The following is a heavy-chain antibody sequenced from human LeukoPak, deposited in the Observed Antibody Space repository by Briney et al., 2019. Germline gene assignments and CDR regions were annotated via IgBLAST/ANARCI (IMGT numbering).Heavy chain of an antibody. CDR3: ARGSPLITIFGVVIRYYFDY. CDR1: GYTFTSYD. D-gene: IGHD3-3*01. CDR2: MNPNSGNT. Sequence: ASVKISCKASGYTFTSYDINWVRQGTGQGLERMGWMNPNSGNTGYAQKFQGRVTMTRNTSISTAYMELSSLRSENTAVYYCARGSPLITIFGVVIRYYFDYWGQGTLVTVSS. J-gene: IGHJ4*02. V-gene: IGHV1-8*01.